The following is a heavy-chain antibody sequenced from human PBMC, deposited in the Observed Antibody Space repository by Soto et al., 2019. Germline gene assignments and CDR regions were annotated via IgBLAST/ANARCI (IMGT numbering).Heavy chain of an antibody. CDR1: GFAFSSYA. CDR2: ISGSTSGT. D-gene: IGHD6-13*01. CDR3: ARDIAAAGTNWFDP. Sequence: GSLRLSCAASGFAFSSYAMSWVRQAPGKGLEWVSSISGSTSGTYYADAVKGRFTISRDNSNNTLYLQMNSSVTAADTAVYYCARDIAAAGTNWFDPWGQGTLVTVSS. J-gene: IGHJ5*02. V-gene: IGHV3-23*01.